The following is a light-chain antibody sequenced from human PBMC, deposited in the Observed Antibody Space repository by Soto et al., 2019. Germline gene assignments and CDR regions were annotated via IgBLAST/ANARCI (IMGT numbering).Light chain of an antibody. Sequence: VEIARSSSSRIASVRDRVVKGRSVNQSISSWFAWYQQKPGKAPKLLIYKASTLKSGVPSRFRGSGSGPEFTLTISSLQTDDFATYSCQLSNRYSEALGQGTKVDIK. CDR3: QLSNRYSEA. CDR2: KAS. V-gene: IGKV1-5*03. J-gene: IGKJ1*01. CDR1: QSISSW.